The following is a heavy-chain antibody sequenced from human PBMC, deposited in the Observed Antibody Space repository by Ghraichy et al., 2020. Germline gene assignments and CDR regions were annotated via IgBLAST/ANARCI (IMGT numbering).Heavy chain of an antibody. D-gene: IGHD1-26*01. CDR2: IIPIFGTA. V-gene: IGHV1-69*06. Sequence: SVKVSCKASGGTFSSYAISWVRQAPGQGLEWMGGIIPIFGTANYAQKFQGRVTITADKSTSTAYMELSSLRSEDTAVYYCARARKGATMNMYYYYYYMDVWGKGTTVTVSS. CDR3: ARARKGATMNMYYYYYYMDV. J-gene: IGHJ6*03. CDR1: GGTFSSYA.